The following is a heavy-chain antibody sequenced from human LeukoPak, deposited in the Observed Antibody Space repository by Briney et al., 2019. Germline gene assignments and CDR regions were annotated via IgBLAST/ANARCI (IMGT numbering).Heavy chain of an antibody. D-gene: IGHD2-15*01. V-gene: IGHV3-53*04. CDR1: GGSISSYY. CDR2: IYSGGST. CDR3: ARSDCSGGSCYSSF. J-gene: IGHJ4*02. Sequence: PSETLSLTCTVSGGSISSYYWSWIRQAPGKGLEWVSVIYSGGSTYYADSVKGRFTISRHNSKNTLYLQMNSLRAEDTAVYYCARSDCSGGSCYSSFWGQGTLVTVSS.